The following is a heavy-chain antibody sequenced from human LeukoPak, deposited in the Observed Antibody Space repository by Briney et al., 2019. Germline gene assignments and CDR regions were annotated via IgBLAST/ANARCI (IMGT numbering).Heavy chain of an antibody. CDR2: ISGSGGST. J-gene: IGHJ4*02. V-gene: IGHV3-23*01. Sequence: PGGSLRLSCAASGFTFSSYAMSWVRQAPGKGLEWVSAISGSGGSTYYADSVKGRFTISRDNSKNTLYLQMNSLRAEDTAVYYCAKGDHVVVTAPSDYWGQGTLVTVSS. CDR1: GFTFSSYA. D-gene: IGHD2-21*02. CDR3: AKGDHVVVTAPSDY.